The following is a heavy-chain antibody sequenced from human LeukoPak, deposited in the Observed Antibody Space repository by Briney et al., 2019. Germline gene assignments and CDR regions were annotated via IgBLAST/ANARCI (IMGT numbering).Heavy chain of an antibody. V-gene: IGHV3-30*02. CDR3: ARHNFDSTAFDI. J-gene: IGHJ3*02. CDR2: IRYDGSNK. D-gene: IGHD3-22*01. CDR1: GFTFSSYG. Sequence: GGSLRLSCAASGFTFSSYGMHWVRQAPGKGLEWVAFIRYDGSNKYYADSVKGRFTISRDNAKNSLYLQMNSLRAEDTALYYCARHNFDSTAFDIWGQGTMVTVSS.